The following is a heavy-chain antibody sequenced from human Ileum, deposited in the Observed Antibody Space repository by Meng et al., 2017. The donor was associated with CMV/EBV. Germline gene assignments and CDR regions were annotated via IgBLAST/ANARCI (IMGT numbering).Heavy chain of an antibody. CDR1: GFTVRNNG. Sequence: GESLKISCAASGFTVRNNGMTWVRQAPGKGLEWVSGIYSGDETYYADSVKGRFTISRDNSKNTLYLQINSLRPEDTAVYYCASFTHQLVGGTYWYCDLWGRGTLVTVSS. J-gene: IGHJ2*01. CDR2: IYSGDET. D-gene: IGHD2-2*01. V-gene: IGHV3-66*02. CDR3: ASFTHQLVGGTYWYCDL.